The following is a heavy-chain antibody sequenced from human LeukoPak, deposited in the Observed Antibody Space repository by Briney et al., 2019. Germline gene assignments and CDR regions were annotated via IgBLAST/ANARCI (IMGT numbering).Heavy chain of an antibody. V-gene: IGHV4-59*12. D-gene: IGHD5-12*01. CDR2: ICYSGST. CDR3: VRDRNSNLRLGF. J-gene: IGHJ4*02. CDR1: GGSISSYY. Sequence: SETLALTCTVSGGSISSYYWSWIRQPPGKGLEWIGYICYSGSTNYNPSLKSRVTISVDTSKNQFSLKLSSVTAADTAVYYCVRDRNSNLRLGFWGQGTLVTVSS.